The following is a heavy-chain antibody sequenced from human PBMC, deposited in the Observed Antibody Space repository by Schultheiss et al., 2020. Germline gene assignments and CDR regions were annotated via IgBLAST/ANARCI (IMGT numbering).Heavy chain of an antibody. J-gene: IGHJ3*02. CDR2: IKSKTDGGTT. V-gene: IGHV3-15*01. D-gene: IGHD6-13*01. CDR1: GFTFSNAW. CDR3: ATEEPYSSSWGEGGVFDI. Sequence: GGSLRLSCAASGFTFSNAWMCWVRQAPGKGLEWVGRIKSKTDGGTTDYAAPVKGRFTISRDDPKNTLDLLMNSLKTEDTAVYYCATEEPYSSSWGEGGVFDIWGQGTTVTVSS.